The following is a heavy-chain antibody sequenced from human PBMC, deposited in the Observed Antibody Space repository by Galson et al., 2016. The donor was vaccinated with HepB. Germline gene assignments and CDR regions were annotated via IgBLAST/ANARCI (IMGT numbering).Heavy chain of an antibody. CDR1: GFTFSRRG. CDR2: IWYDGSNK. V-gene: IGHV3-33*06. Sequence: SLRLSCAASGFTFSRRGMHWVRQAPGKGLEWVAVIWYDGSNKYYGDSVKGRFTIPRDNSKDTVYLQMNNLRSEDTAVYYCAKGLEVIVTDNFDALFYFDHWGPGTLVAV. CDR3: AKGLEVIVTDNFDALFYFDH. J-gene: IGHJ4*02. D-gene: IGHD3-9*01.